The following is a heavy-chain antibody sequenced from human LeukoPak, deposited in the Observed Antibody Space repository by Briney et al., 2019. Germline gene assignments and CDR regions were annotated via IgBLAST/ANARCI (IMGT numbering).Heavy chain of an antibody. CDR2: IYSGGTT. D-gene: IGHD1-26*01. CDR3: ARGRVGPYPGTYY. Sequence: GGSLRLSCAASGFTVSSNYMSWVRQAPGMGLEWVSVIYSGGTTYYADPVKGRFTISRDNSKNTLYLQMNTLRVEDTAVYYCARGRVGPYPGTYYWGQGTLVTVSS. CDR1: GFTVSSNY. V-gene: IGHV3-66*01. J-gene: IGHJ4*02.